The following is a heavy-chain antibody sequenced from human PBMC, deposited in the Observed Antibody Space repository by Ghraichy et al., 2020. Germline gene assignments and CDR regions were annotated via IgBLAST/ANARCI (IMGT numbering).Heavy chain of an antibody. J-gene: IGHJ6*02. Sequence: GESLNISCAASGFTFSNARMNWVRQAPGKGLEWVGRIKSKTDGGTTDYAAPVKGRFTISRDESKNTLYLQMNSLKTEDTGVYYCATVESSYSYYGVDVWGQGTTVTVSS. CDR3: ATVESSYSYYGVDV. CDR2: IKSKTDGGTT. V-gene: IGHV3-15*07. CDR1: GFTFSNAR.